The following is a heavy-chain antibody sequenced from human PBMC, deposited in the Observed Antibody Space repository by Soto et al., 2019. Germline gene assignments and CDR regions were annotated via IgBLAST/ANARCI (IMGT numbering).Heavy chain of an antibody. J-gene: IGHJ4*02. V-gene: IGHV3-66*01. D-gene: IGHD3-10*01. CDR2: IYSGGST. Sequence: EVQLVEAGGGLVQPGGSLRLSCAASGFTVSSNYMGWVRQAPGKGLEWVSVIYSGGSTYYADSVKGRFTISRDNSKNTLYLQMNSLRAEDTAVYYCASETMEIFDYWGQGTLVTVSS. CDR1: GFTVSSNY. CDR3: ASETMEIFDY.